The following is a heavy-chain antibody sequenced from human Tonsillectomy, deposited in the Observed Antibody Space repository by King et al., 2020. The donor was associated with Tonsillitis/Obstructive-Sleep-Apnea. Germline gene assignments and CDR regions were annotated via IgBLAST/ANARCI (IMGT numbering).Heavy chain of an antibody. J-gene: IGHJ4*02. Sequence: ITLKESGPTLVKPPQTLTLTCTFSGFSLSTSGVGVGWIRQPRGKALEWLALIYWNDDKRYSPSLKSRLTITKDTSKNQVVLTMTNMDPVDTATYYCAHTTGVLRYFDWLSTLDYWGQGTLVTVSS. CDR3: AHTTGVLRYFDWLSTLDY. CDR2: IYWNDDK. V-gene: IGHV2-5*01. CDR1: GFSLSTSGVG. D-gene: IGHD3-9*01.